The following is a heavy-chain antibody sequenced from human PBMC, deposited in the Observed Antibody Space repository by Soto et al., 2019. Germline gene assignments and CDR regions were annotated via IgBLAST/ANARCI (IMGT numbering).Heavy chain of an antibody. D-gene: IGHD5-12*01. J-gene: IGHJ4*02. CDR2: INSDGSST. CDR3: ARASVGWLRPYYFDY. CDR1: GFTFSSYW. V-gene: IGHV3-74*01. Sequence: EVQLVESGGGLVQPGGSLRLSCAASGFTFSSYWMHWVRQAPGKGLVWVSRINSDGSSTSYADSVKGRFTISRDNAKNTLYLQMNSLRAEDTAVYYCARASVGWLRPYYFDYWGQGTLVTVSS.